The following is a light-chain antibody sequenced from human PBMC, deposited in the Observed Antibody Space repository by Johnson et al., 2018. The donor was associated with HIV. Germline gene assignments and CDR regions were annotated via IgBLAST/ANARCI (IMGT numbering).Light chain of an antibody. V-gene: IGLV1-51*01. J-gene: IGLJ1*01. Sequence: QSVLTQPPSVSAAPGQKVTISCSGSNSNIGNNYVSWYQQLPETAPKLLIYDNNKRPSGIPDRFSASKSGTSATLGITGLQTGDEADYYCGTWDSSLSAYVFGTGTKVTVL. CDR2: DNN. CDR1: NSNIGNNY. CDR3: GTWDSSLSAYV.